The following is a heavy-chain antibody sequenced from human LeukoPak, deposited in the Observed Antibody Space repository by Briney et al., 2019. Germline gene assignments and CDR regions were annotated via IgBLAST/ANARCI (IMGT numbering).Heavy chain of an antibody. CDR3: ARTTNWGSSWFDP. J-gene: IGHJ5*02. V-gene: IGHV4-39*01. D-gene: IGHD7-27*01. Sequence: SETLSLTCTVSGXSISSNNYYWGWIRQPPGKGLEWIGNIYYTGNTYYNPSLKSRVTISADTSKNQSSLKLSSVTAADTAVYFCARTTNWGSSWFDPWGQGNLVTVSS. CDR2: IYYTGNT. CDR1: GXSISSNNYY.